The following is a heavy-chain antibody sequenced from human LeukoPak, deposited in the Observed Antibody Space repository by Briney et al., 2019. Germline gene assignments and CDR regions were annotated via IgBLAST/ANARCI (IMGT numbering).Heavy chain of an antibody. V-gene: IGHV4-34*01. D-gene: IGHD3-22*01. CDR1: GGSFSGYY. CDR2: INHSGST. J-gene: IGHJ4*02. Sequence: PSETLSLTYAVYGGSFSGYYWSWIRQPPGKGLEWIGEINHSGSTNYNPSLKSRVTISVDTSKNQFSLKLSSVTAADTAVYYCARLRGYYDSSGYYTYWGQGTLVTVSS. CDR3: ARLRGYYDSSGYYTY.